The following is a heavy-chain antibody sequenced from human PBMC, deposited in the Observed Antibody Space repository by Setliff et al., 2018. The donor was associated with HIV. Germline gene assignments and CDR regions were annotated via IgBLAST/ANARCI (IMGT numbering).Heavy chain of an antibody. Sequence: PSETLSLTCAVYGGSFSGYYWSWIRQPPGKGLEWIGEINQSGSTNYNPSLKSRVTISVDTSKSQFSLKLNSMTAAETGVYYCARRSRSYSSSPFQGGAFDIWGQGTMVTVSS. D-gene: IGHD6-6*01. CDR3: ARRSRSYSSSPFQGGAFDI. CDR1: GGSFSGYY. CDR2: INQSGST. V-gene: IGHV4-34*01. J-gene: IGHJ3*02.